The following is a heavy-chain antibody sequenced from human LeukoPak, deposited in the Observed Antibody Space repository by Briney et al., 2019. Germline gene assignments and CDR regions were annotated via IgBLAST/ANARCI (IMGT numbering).Heavy chain of an antibody. J-gene: IGHJ3*02. D-gene: IGHD2-21*01. Sequence: SETLSLTCTVSGGSISSSSYYWGWIRQPPGKGLEWIGSIYYSGSTYYNPSLKSRVTISVDTSKNQFSLKLSSVTAADTAVYYCAGLLWVVIASDAFDIWGQGTMVTVSS. CDR2: IYYSGST. CDR1: GGSISSSSYY. V-gene: IGHV4-39*01. CDR3: AGLLWVVIASDAFDI.